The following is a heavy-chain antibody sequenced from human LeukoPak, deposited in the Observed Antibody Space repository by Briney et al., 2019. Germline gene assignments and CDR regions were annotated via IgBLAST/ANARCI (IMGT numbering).Heavy chain of an antibody. CDR3: ARAQAVVKGAFDI. V-gene: IGHV3-72*01. CDR1: GFTFSDHY. J-gene: IGHJ3*02. CDR2: TRNKANSYTT. Sequence: GGSLRLSCAASGFTFSDHYMDWVRQAPGKGLEWVGRTRNKANSYTTEYAASVKGRFTISRDESKNSLYLQMNSLKTEDTAVYYCARAQAVVKGAFDIWGQGTMVTVSS. D-gene: IGHD3-22*01.